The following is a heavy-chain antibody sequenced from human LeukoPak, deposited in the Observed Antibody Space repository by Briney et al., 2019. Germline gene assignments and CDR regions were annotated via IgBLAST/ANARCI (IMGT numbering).Heavy chain of an antibody. Sequence: PSETLSLTCTVSGDSISSGDYYWSWIRQPPGKGLEWIGYIYYSGSTYYNPSLKSRVTISVDTSKNQFSLKLSSVTAADTAVYYCARAGYRLLFDYWGQGTLVTVSS. V-gene: IGHV4-30-4*01. CDR3: ARAGYRLLFDY. CDR1: GDSISSGDYY. CDR2: IYYSGST. J-gene: IGHJ4*02. D-gene: IGHD2-2*01.